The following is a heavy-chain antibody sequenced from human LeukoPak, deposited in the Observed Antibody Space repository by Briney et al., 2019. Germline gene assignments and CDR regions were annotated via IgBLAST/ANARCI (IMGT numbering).Heavy chain of an antibody. CDR2: ISYDGSNK. J-gene: IGHJ4*02. D-gene: IGHD6-25*01. Sequence: PGGSLRLSCAASGFTFSSYAMHWVRQAPGKGLEWVAVISYDGSNKYYADSVKGRFTISRDNSKNTLYLQMNSLRAEDTAVYYCARGGQRDYWGQGTLVTVSS. CDR1: GFTFSSYA. CDR3: ARGGQRDY. V-gene: IGHV3-30*04.